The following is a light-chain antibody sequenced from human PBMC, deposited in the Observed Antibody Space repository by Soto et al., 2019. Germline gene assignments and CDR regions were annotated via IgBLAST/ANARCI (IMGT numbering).Light chain of an antibody. CDR1: QSVSIL. CDR2: GAS. V-gene: IGKV3D-11*02. J-gene: IGKJ5*01. CDR3: QQRNDWQVT. Sequence: EIVMTQSPATLSVSPGERATLSCRASQSVSILLAWYQQKPGQAPRLLIYGASSRATGIPDRFSGSGSGTDFTLTISSLEPGDFAVYYCQQRNDWQVTFGQGTLLEVK.